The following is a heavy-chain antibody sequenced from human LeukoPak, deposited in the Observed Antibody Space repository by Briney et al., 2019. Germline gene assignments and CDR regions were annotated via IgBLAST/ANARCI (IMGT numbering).Heavy chain of an antibody. CDR2: IYYSGST. V-gene: IGHV4-39*01. CDR1: GGSISSSSYY. J-gene: IGHJ4*02. CDR3: ARRDYGFWSGYYLY. D-gene: IGHD3-3*01. Sequence: SETLSLTCTVSGGSISSSSYYWGWTRQPPGKGLEWIGSIYYSGSTYYNPSLKSRVTISVDTSKNQFSLKLSSVTAADTAVYYCARRDYGFWSGYYLYWGQGTLVTVSS.